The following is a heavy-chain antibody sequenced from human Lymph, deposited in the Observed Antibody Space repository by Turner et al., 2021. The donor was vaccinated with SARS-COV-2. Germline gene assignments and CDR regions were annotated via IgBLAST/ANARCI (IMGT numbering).Heavy chain of an antibody. D-gene: IGHD4-17*01. CDR1: GGSISSYF. Sequence: QVQLQESGPGLVKPSETLSLTCTVSGGSISSYFWSWIRQPPGKGLEWIAYIYYSRSTNYNPTLKSRVTISVDTSKNQFSLRLSSVTAADTAVYYCARDRTSYGDYWAGYYYGMDVWGQGTTVTVSS. V-gene: IGHV4-59*13. CDR3: ARDRTSYGDYWAGYYYGMDV. CDR2: IYYSRST. J-gene: IGHJ6*02.